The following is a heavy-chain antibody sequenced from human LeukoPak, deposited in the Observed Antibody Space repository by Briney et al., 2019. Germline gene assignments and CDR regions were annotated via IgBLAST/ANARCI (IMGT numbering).Heavy chain of an antibody. D-gene: IGHD5-18*01. CDR3: AREGGYSSFDD. CDR2: ISSDGSST. Sequence: GGSLRLSCAGSGFTFSSYWMHWVRQSPGRGLVCVSRISSDGSSTSYADSVKGRFTISRDNAKNTLYLQMNSLRAEDTAVYYCAREGGYSSFDDWGQGTLVTVSS. CDR1: GFTFSSYW. V-gene: IGHV3-74*01. J-gene: IGHJ4*02.